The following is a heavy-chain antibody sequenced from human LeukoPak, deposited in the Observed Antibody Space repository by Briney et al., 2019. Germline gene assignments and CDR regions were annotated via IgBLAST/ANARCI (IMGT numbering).Heavy chain of an antibody. J-gene: IGHJ5*02. D-gene: IGHD3-3*01. CDR1: GGSISSSGYY. Sequence: SETLSLTCTVSGGSISSSGYYWTWIRQHPGKGLEWIGYVYYSGSTYYNPSLKSRVTISIDTSKNQFSLKLSSVAAADTAVYYCAGVRAYDFWSGPWGWFDPWGQGTLVTVSS. V-gene: IGHV4-31*03. CDR2: VYYSGST. CDR3: AGVRAYDFWSGPWGWFDP.